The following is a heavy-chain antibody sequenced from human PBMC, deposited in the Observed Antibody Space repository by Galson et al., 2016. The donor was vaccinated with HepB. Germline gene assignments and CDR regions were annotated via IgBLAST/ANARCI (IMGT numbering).Heavy chain of an antibody. J-gene: IGHJ4*02. CDR3: ARDWGGGAPKLVIFDY. CDR1: GFTFSSYS. V-gene: IGHV3-21*01. Sequence: SLRLSCAASGFTFSSYSMHWVRQAPGKGLEWVSSISYSSSYMPYADAVKGRFTISRDNAKNSLYLQMNSLGAEDTAVYFCARDWGGGAPKLVIFDYWGQGTLVTVSS. CDR2: ISYSSSYM. D-gene: IGHD3-16*01.